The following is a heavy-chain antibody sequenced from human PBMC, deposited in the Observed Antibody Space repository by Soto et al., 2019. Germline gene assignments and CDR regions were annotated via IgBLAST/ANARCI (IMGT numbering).Heavy chain of an antibody. D-gene: IGHD3-3*01. V-gene: IGHV3-11*01. CDR2: MSSAGSTI. CDR3: ARTDDFWSGYYKFH. CDR1: GFTFSDYY. Sequence: QVQLVESGGGLVRPGGSLRLSCAASGFTFSDYYMSWIRQGPGKGLAWISHMSSAGSTIYYAESVKGRFTISRDNANNSLYLQMNRLTAEDTAVYYCARTDDFWSGYYKFHWGQGTLFTVSS. J-gene: IGHJ4*02.